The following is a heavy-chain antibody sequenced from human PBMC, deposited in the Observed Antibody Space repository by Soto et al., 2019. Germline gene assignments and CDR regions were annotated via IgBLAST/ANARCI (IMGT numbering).Heavy chain of an antibody. CDR3: AKDSIWFGELSYYGMDV. CDR2: ISYDGSNK. Sequence: QVQLVESGGGVVQPGRSLRLSCAASGFTFSSYGMHWVRQAPGKGLEWVAVISYDGSNKYYADSVKGRFTISRDNSKNTLYLQMNSLRAEDTAVYYCAKDSIWFGELSYYGMDVWGQGTTVTVSS. CDR1: GFTFSSYG. V-gene: IGHV3-30*18. D-gene: IGHD3-10*01. J-gene: IGHJ6*02.